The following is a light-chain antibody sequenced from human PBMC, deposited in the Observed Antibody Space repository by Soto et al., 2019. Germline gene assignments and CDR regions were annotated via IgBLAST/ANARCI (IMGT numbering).Light chain of an antibody. CDR3: ISYTSDDVRYV. CDR2: EVS. J-gene: IGLJ1*01. CDR1: NSDVGIYDF. V-gene: IGLV2-14*01. Sequence: QSALTQPASVSGTPGQSITISCTGSNSDVGIYDFVSWYQHHPGRAPKLIVSEVSHRPSGVSNCFSGSKSGNTASLTISGLQSEDEADYYCISYTSDDVRYVFGTGTKVTV.